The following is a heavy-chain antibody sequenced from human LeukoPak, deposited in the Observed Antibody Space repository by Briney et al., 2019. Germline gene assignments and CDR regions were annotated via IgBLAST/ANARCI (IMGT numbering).Heavy chain of an antibody. V-gene: IGHV3-15*01. CDR2: IKSKTDGGTI. J-gene: IGHJ4*02. D-gene: IGHD3-22*01. CDR3: TTESYYYDSSGYY. CDR1: GFTFSNAW. Sequence: GGALRLSCAASGFTFSNAWMSWVRQAPGKGLEWVGRIKSKTDGGTIDYAAPVKGRFTISRDDSKTTLYLQMNSLKTEDTAVYYCTTESYYYDSSGYYWGQGTLVTVSS.